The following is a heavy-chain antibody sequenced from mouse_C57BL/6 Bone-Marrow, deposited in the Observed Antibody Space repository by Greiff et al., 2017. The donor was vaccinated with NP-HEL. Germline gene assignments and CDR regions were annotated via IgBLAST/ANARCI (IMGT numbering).Heavy chain of an antibody. CDR1: GFTFSDYY. Sequence: EVQRVESEGGLVQPGSSMKLSCTASGFTFSDYYMAWVRQVPEKGLEWVANINYDGSSTYYLDSLKSRFIISRDNAKNILYLQMSSLKSEDTATYYCARGGRGRCFDYWGQGTTLTVSS. CDR2: INYDGSST. J-gene: IGHJ2*01. CDR3: ARGGRGRCFDY. V-gene: IGHV5-16*01. D-gene: IGHD3-3*01.